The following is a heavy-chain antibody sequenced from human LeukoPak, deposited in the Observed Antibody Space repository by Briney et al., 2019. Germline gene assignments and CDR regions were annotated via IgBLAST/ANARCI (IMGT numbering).Heavy chain of an antibody. CDR3: ARGDYDFWSGYYRDAYYFDY. V-gene: IGHV3-11*04. CDR1: GFTFSDYY. J-gene: IGHJ4*02. Sequence: GGSLRLSCAASGFTFSDYYMSWIRQAPGKGLEWVSYISSSGSTIYYADSVKGRFTISRDNAKNSLYLQMNSLRAEDTAVYYCARGDYDFWSGYYRDAYYFDYWGQGTLVTVSS. D-gene: IGHD3-3*01. CDR2: ISSSGSTI.